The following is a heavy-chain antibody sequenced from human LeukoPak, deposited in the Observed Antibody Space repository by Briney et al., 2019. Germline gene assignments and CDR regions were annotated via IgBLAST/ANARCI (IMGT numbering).Heavy chain of an antibody. CDR3: ARGSEWSSGVSDY. CDR1: GFTFRNYA. D-gene: IGHD3-3*01. V-gene: IGHV3-48*04. CDR2: ISSSGSTI. J-gene: IGHJ4*02. Sequence: GGSLRLSCAASGFTFRNYAMSWVRQAPGKGLEWVSYISSSGSTIYYADSVKGRFTISRDNAKNSLYLQMNSLRAEDTAVYYCARGSEWSSGVSDYWGQGTLVTVSS.